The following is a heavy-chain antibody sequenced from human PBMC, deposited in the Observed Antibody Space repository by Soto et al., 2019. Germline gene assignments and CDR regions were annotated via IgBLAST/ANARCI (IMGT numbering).Heavy chain of an antibody. CDR1: GGSISSYY. V-gene: IGHV4-59*01. J-gene: IGHJ6*02. CDR3: ARGWADILTGYYTTSGGMDV. CDR2: IYYSGST. Sequence: TSETLSLTCTVSGGSISSYYWSWIRQPPGKGLEWIGYIYYSGSTNYNPSLKSRVTISVDTSKNQFSLKLSSVTAADTAVYYCARGWADILTGYYTTSGGMDVWGQGTTVTVSS. D-gene: IGHD3-9*01.